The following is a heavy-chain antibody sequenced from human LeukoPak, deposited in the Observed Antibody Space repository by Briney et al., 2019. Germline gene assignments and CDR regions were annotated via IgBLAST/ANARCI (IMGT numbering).Heavy chain of an antibody. CDR3: ARVRRILWYYFDY. CDR1: GYTFTGYY. J-gene: IGHJ4*02. V-gene: IGHV1-2*02. CDR2: IYPNSGGT. Sequence: GASVKVSCKASGYTFTGYYMHWVRQAPGQGLEWMGWIYPNSGGTNYAQKFQGRVTMTRDTSISTAYMELSRLRSDDTAVYYCARVRRILWYYFDYWGQGTLVTVSS. D-gene: IGHD2-15*01.